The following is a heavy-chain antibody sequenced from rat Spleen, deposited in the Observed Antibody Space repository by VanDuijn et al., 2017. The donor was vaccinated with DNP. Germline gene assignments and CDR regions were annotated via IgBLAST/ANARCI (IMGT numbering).Heavy chain of an antibody. CDR3: ASRPPPTRGPFDY. Sequence: EVQLVESGGGLVQPGRSLKLSCIASGFTFSDYNMAWVRQAPKKGLEWVATISSGDRSMYYRDSVKGRFTISRDNAKNTLYLQMDSLRSEDTATYYCASRPPPTRGPFDYWGPGVMVTVSS. V-gene: IGHV5-7*01. CDR1: GFTFSDYN. D-gene: IGHD1-4*01. CDR2: ISSGDRSM. J-gene: IGHJ2*01.